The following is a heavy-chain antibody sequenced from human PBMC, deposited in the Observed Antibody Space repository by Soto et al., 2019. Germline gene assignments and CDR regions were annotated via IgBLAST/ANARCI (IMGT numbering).Heavy chain of an antibody. V-gene: IGHV3-23*01. CDR1: GFTFSSYA. D-gene: IGHD6-19*01. CDR2: ISGSGGST. CDR3: AKCGGAPSSSGWYGY. J-gene: IGHJ4*02. Sequence: EVQLLESGGGLVQPGGSLRLSCAASGFTFSSYAMSWVRQAPGKGLEWVSAISGSGGSTYYADSVKGRFTISRDNSKNTLFLQMNSLRAEDRAVYYCAKCGGAPSSSGWYGYWGQGPLVTVSS.